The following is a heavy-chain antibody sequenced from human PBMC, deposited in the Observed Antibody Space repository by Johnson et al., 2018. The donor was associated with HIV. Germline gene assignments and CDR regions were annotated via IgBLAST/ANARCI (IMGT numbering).Heavy chain of an antibody. J-gene: IGHJ3*02. D-gene: IGHD3-10*01. CDR2: ISTSGSNI. CDR1: ASTFSDYY. V-gene: IGHV3-11*04. Sequence: QVQLVESAGDLVKAGASLRLSCAASASTFSDYYMSWIRQAPGKGLEWVSYISTSGSNIYYADSVRGRFTISRDNAKNSLYLQMNRLTAEDTAVYYCARAPGFSRAFDIWGQGTMVTVSS. CDR3: ARAPGFSRAFDI.